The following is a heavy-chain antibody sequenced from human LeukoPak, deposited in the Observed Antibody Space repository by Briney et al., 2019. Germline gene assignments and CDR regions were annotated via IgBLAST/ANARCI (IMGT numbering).Heavy chain of an antibody. CDR2: IYYSGST. Sequence: SETLSLTFTVSGGSISSSSYYWCWIRQPPGKGLEWIGSIYYSGSTYYNPSLKSRVTISVDTSKNQFSLKLSSVTAADTAVYYCVYGSEIFATWGQGTLVTVSS. V-gene: IGHV4-39*01. J-gene: IGHJ5*02. D-gene: IGHD3-10*01. CDR1: GGSISSSSYY. CDR3: VYGSEIFAT.